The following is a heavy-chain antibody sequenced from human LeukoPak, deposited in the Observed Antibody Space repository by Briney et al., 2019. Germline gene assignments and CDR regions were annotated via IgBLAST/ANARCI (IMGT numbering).Heavy chain of an antibody. CDR1: GFIFSKNW. D-gene: IGHD3-9*01. CDR2: INGDGTRT. CDR3: ARIDAPTDS. Sequence: PGGSLRLSCAASGFIFSKNWMYWIRQTPGKVLVWVSRINGDGTRTNYADSVRGRFTISRDNAKDTLYLQMNSLRGEDTAVYYCARIDAPTDSWGQGTLVTVSS. J-gene: IGHJ4*02. V-gene: IGHV3-74*01.